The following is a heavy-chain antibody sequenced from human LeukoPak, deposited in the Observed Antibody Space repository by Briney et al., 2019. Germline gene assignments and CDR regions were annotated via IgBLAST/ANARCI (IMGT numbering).Heavy chain of an antibody. CDR3: ARGRVGYYDSSGPDAFDI. CDR2: IYYSGST. Sequence: SETLSLTCTVSGGSISSYYWSWIRQPPGKGLEWIGYIYYSGSTNYNPSLKSRVTISVDTSKNQFSLKQSSVTAADTAVYYCARGRVGYYDSSGPDAFDIWGQGTMVTVSS. CDR1: GGSISSYY. J-gene: IGHJ3*02. D-gene: IGHD3-22*01. V-gene: IGHV4-59*01.